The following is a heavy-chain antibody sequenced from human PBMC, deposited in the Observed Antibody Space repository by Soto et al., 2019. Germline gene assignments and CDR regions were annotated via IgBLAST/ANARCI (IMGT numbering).Heavy chain of an antibody. Sequence: PSETLSLTCTVSGGSISSSSYYWGWIRQPPGKGLEWIGSIYYSGSTYYNPSLKSRVTISVDTSKNQFSLKLSSVTAADTAVYYCARRYCSGGSCQDAYYYYYYMDVWGKGTTVTVSS. CDR1: GGSISSSSYY. D-gene: IGHD2-15*01. CDR3: ARRYCSGGSCQDAYYYYYYMDV. V-gene: IGHV4-39*01. CDR2: IYYSGST. J-gene: IGHJ6*03.